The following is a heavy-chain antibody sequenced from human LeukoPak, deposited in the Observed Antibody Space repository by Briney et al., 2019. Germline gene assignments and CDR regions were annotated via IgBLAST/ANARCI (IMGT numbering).Heavy chain of an antibody. CDR2: ISGDTKYT. Sequence: GGSLRLSCAASGFTFSTYGLTWVRQAPGKGLEWVSLISGDTKYTYYADSVKGRFTISKDNSKNTLFLQMNSLRAEDTDVYYCAKARGYSDYTGYRTFDYWGQGALVTVSS. CDR3: AKARGYSDYTGYRTFDY. V-gene: IGHV3-23*01. J-gene: IGHJ4*02. D-gene: IGHD3-3*01. CDR1: GFTFSTYG.